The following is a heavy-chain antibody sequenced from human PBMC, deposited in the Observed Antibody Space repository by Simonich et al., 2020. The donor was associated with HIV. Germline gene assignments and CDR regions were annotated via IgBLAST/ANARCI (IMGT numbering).Heavy chain of an antibody. V-gene: IGHV1-24*01. CDR2: VKPEDGEK. CDR1: GYTLTELS. Sequence: QVQLVQSGAEVKKPGASVKVSCKVSGYTLTELSMHWGRQAPGKGVEWKGGVKPEDGEKIYAQKVQGRVTMTEDSSTDTAHMELSSLTSEDTAVYYCATVGLRDGYNYYWGQGTLITVSS. D-gene: IGHD1-1*01. CDR3: ATVGLRDGYNYY. J-gene: IGHJ4*02.